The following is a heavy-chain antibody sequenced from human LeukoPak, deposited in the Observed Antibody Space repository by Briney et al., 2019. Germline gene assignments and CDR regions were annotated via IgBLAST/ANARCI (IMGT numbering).Heavy chain of an antibody. J-gene: IGHJ3*02. Sequence: ASVKVSCKASGYTFTSYYMHWVRQAPGQGLEWMGIINPSGGSTSYAQKFQGRVTMTRDTSTSTVYMELSSLRSEDTAVYYCASRGGNWGPGNASDIWGQGTMVTVSS. D-gene: IGHD4-23*01. V-gene: IGHV1-46*01. CDR1: GYTFTSYY. CDR2: INPSGGST. CDR3: ASRGGNWGPGNASDI.